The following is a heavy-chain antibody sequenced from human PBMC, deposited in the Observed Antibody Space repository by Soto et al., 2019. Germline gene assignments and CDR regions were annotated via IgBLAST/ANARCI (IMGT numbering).Heavy chain of an antibody. D-gene: IGHD6-19*01. Sequence: QVQLVQSGAEVKKPGASVKVSCKASGYPFTTYDISWVRQAAGQGLEWMGWINLNSGHTDYAQRFQVRVTMTRNTSLSTAYMELTSLSTEVTAVYYCARGRGWRDYWGQGTLVTVSS. CDR2: INLNSGHT. CDR3: ARGRGWRDY. V-gene: IGHV1-8*01. CDR1: GYPFTTYD. J-gene: IGHJ4*02.